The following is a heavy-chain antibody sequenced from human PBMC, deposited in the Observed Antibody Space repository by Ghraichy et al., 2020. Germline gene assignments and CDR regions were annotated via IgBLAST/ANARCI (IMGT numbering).Heavy chain of an antibody. Sequence: GESLNISCAASGFTGSSNYISWVRQAPGKGLEWVSVIYSGGSTYYADSVKGRFTISRDNSKNTLYLQMNSLRAEDTAVYYCARGYYDTSGYFGGNYWGLGTLVTVSS. CDR3: ARGYYDTSGYFGGNY. D-gene: IGHD3-22*01. J-gene: IGHJ4*02. CDR2: IYSGGST. CDR1: GFTGSSNY. V-gene: IGHV3-53*01.